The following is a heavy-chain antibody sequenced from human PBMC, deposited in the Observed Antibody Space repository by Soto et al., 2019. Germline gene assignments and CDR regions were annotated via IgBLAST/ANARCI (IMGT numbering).Heavy chain of an antibody. CDR3: ARDDDNDANALDY. CDR1: GFTFRRYG. CDR2: IWNDGIRK. J-gene: IGHJ4*02. Sequence: GGSLRLSCAASGFTFRRYGMHWVRQAPGKGLEWVALIWNDGIRKAYVDSVKGRFTISRDNSKNTLDLQMNSLRAEDTAVYYCARDDDNDANALDYWGPGTLVTVSS. D-gene: IGHD3-3*02. V-gene: IGHV3-33*01.